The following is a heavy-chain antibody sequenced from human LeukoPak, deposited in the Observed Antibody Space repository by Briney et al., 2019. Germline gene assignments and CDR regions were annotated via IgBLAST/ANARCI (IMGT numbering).Heavy chain of an antibody. CDR2: ISWNSATI. Sequence: PGGSLRLSCAASGFTFDAHAMHWVRQVPGNGLEWISSISWNSATIDYADSVKGRFTISRDNAKNSLYLQMNSLRAEDTALSCCAKGSCDFDLWGRGTLVTVSS. J-gene: IGHJ2*01. CDR3: AKGSCDFDL. CDR1: GFTFDAHA. D-gene: IGHD1-26*01. V-gene: IGHV3-9*01.